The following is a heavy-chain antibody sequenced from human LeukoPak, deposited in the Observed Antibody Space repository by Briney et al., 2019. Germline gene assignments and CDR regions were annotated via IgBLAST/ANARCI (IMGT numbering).Heavy chain of an antibody. V-gene: IGHV4-34*01. J-gene: IGHJ4*02. D-gene: IGHD6-13*01. CDR3: ARARAAALLRLHFDY. Sequence: SETRSLTCAVYGGSFSGYYWSWIRQPPGKGLEWIGEINHSGSTNYNPSLKSRVTISVDTSKNQFSLKLSSVTAADTAVYYCARARAAALLRLHFDYWGQGTLVTVSS. CDR2: INHSGST. CDR1: GGSFSGYY.